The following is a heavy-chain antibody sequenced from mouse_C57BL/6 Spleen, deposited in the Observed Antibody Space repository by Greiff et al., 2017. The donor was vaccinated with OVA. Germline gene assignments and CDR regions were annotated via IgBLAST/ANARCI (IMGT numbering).Heavy chain of an antibody. J-gene: IGHJ3*01. Sequence: QVQLQQPGAELVRPGSSVKLSCKASGYTFTSYWMDWVKQRPGQGLEWIGNIYPSDSETHYNQKFKDKATLTVDKSSSTAYMQLSSLTSEDSAVYYGARERDGNYEAYWGQGTLVTVSA. V-gene: IGHV1-61*01. D-gene: IGHD2-1*01. CDR1: GYTFTSYW. CDR2: IYPSDSET. CDR3: ARERDGNYEAY.